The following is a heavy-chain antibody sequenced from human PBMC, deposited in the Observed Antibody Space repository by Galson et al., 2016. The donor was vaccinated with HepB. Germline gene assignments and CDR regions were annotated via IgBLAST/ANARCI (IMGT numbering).Heavy chain of an antibody. CDR1: AGSFSGYY. J-gene: IGHJ4*02. Sequence: SETLSLTCAVYAGSFSGYYWSWIRQPPGKGLEWIGEIIYSGSTNYNPSLKSRVTISVDTSKNRFSLKLSSVTAADTAVYYCARKKADRLTRPNYYFDYWGQGALVTVSS. CDR2: IIYSGST. V-gene: IGHV4-34*12. D-gene: IGHD6-6*01. CDR3: ARKKADRLTRPNYYFDY.